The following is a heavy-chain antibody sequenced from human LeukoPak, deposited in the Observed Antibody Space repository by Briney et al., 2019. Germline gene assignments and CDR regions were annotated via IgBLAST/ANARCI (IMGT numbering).Heavy chain of an antibody. CDR3: ARASTGYSGYD. CDR2: ISSSSTI. CDR1: GFTFSSYS. D-gene: IGHD5-12*01. J-gene: IGHJ4*02. Sequence: PGGSLRLSCAASGFTFSSYSMNWVRQAPGKGLEWASYISSSSTIYYADSVKGRFTISRDNAKNSLYLQMNSLRAEDTAVYYCARASTGYSGYDWGQGTLVTVSS. V-gene: IGHV3-48*04.